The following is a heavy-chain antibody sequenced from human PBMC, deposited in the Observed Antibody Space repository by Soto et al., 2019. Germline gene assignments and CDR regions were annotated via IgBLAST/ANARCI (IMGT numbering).Heavy chain of an antibody. CDR2: VTGSGGQI. CDR1: GFTISTYA. D-gene: IGHD2-15*01. V-gene: IGHV3-23*01. CDR3: ARDQRGFNRPADY. J-gene: IGHJ4*02. Sequence: GGSLRLSCAASGFTISTYAMTWVRQAPGKGLECVSGVTGSGGQIHYADSVKGRFTISRDNSKNTLSLEMSSLRVEDTGVYYCARDQRGFNRPADYWGQGALVTVSS.